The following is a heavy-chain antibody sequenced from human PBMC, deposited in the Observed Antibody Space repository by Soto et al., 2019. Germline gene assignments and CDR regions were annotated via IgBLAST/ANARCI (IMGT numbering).Heavy chain of an antibody. J-gene: IGHJ4*02. CDR2: ISGSGSTT. CDR1: GFTFSDYY. Sequence: PGGSLRLSCTASGFTFSDYYMSWIRQAPGKGLEWLAYISGSGSTTYYTDSVKGRFAISRDNARTSLYLQINSLRVEDSAVYYCARSSLTYFEFWGQGTLVXVS. V-gene: IGHV3-11*01. CDR3: ARSSLTYFEF.